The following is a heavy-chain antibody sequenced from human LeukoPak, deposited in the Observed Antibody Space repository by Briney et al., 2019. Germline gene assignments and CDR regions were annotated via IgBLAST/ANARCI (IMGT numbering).Heavy chain of an antibody. CDR2: IYYSGST. Sequence: SSETLSLTCTVSGGSISSGGYYWSWIRQHPGKGLEWIGYIYYSGSTYYNPSLKSRVTISVDTSKNQFSLKLSSVTAADTAVCYCARERQEYYYMDVWGKGTTVTVSS. V-gene: IGHV4-31*03. J-gene: IGHJ6*03. CDR3: ARERQEYYYMDV. CDR1: GGSISSGGYY.